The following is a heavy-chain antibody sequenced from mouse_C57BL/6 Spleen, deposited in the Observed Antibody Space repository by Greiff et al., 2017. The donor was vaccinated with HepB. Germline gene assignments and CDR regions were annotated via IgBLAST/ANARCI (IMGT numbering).Heavy chain of an antibody. V-gene: IGHV1-69*01. CDR3: AKGFDY. CDR1: GYTFTSYW. J-gene: IGHJ2*01. Sequence: QVQLQQPGAELVMPGASVKLSCKASGYTFTSYWMHWVKQRPGQGLEWIGEIDPSDSYTNYNQKFKGKSTLTVDKSSSTAYMQLSSPTSEDSAVYYCAKGFDYWGQGTTLTVSS. CDR2: IDPSDSYT.